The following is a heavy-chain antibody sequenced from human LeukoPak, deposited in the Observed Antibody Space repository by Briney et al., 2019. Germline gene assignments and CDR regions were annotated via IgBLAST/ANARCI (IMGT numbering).Heavy chain of an antibody. J-gene: IGHJ4*02. D-gene: IGHD6-13*01. CDR3: ATGSSWYVDY. Sequence: SETLSLTCTVSGGSISSGSHYWSWIRQPAGKGLEWIGRIYTSGSTNYNPSLKSRVTISVDTSKNQFSLKLSSVTAADTAVYYCATGSSWYVDYWGQGTLVTVSS. CDR1: GGSISSGSHY. CDR2: IYTSGST. V-gene: IGHV4-61*02.